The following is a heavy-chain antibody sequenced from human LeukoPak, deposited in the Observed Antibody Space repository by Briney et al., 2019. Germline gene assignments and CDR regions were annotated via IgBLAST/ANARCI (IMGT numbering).Heavy chain of an antibody. J-gene: IGHJ4*02. CDR1: GFAFSNAW. CDR3: TTGGYGGQFDY. D-gene: IGHD5-12*01. V-gene: IGHV3-15*01. Sequence: GGSLRLSCAASGFAFSNAWMSWVRQAPGKGLEWVGRIKSKTDGGTTDYAAPGKGRFTISRDDSKNTLYLQMNSLKTEDTAVYYCTTGGYGGQFDYWGQGTLVTVSS. CDR2: IKSKTDGGTT.